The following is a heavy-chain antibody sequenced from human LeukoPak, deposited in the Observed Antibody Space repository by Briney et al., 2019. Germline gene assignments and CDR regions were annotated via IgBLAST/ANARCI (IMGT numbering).Heavy chain of an antibody. D-gene: IGHD1-26*01. CDR3: ARDMVSGGSYSTRFDY. CDR1: GYTFTGYQ. V-gene: IGHV1-2*06. CDR2: INPNSGGT. J-gene: IGHJ4*02. Sequence: GASVKVSCKASGYTFTGYQIHWVRQAPGQGLEWMGRINPNSGGTNYAQKFQGRVTMTRDTSISTAYMELSGLTSDDTATYYCARDMVSGGSYSTRFDYWGQGTLVTVSS.